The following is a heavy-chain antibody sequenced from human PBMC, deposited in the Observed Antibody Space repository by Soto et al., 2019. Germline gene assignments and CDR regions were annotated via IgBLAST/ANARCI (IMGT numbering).Heavy chain of an antibody. V-gene: IGHV3-21*01. CDR1: GFTFSSYS. D-gene: IGHD6-6*01. Sequence: EVQLVESGGGLVKPGGSLRLSCAASGFTFSSYSMNWVRQAPGKGLEWVSSISSSSSYIYYADSVKGRFTISRDNAQNSLYLQINSLRAEDTAVYYCARDFDAARPLDYWGQGALVTVSS. CDR2: ISSSSSYI. J-gene: IGHJ4*02. CDR3: ARDFDAARPLDY.